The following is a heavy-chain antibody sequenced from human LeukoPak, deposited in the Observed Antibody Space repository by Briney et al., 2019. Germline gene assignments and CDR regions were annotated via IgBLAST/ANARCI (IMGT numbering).Heavy chain of an antibody. CDR3: ARPDEQQLVRDAFDI. Sequence: PGGSLRLSCAASGFTFSSYSMNWVRQAPGRGLDWVSSISSSSSYIYYADAVKGRFTISRDNAKNPLYLQMNSLRAEDTAVYYCARPDEQQLVRDAFDIWGQGTMVTVSS. J-gene: IGHJ3*02. CDR2: ISSSSSYI. V-gene: IGHV3-21*01. CDR1: GFTFSSYS. D-gene: IGHD6-13*01.